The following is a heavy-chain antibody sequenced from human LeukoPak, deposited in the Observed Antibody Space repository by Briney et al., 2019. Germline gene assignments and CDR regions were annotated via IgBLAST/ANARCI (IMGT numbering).Heavy chain of an antibody. J-gene: IGHJ4*02. D-gene: IGHD6-19*01. Sequence: ASVKLSCKASGYTFTGYYMHWVRQAPGQGLEWMGWINPNSGGTMYAQKFQGRVTMTRDTSISTGYMELSRLRSDDTAVYFCAIIDSSGAIGYWGQGTLVTVSS. V-gene: IGHV1-2*02. CDR3: AIIDSSGAIGY. CDR1: GYTFTGYY. CDR2: INPNSGGT.